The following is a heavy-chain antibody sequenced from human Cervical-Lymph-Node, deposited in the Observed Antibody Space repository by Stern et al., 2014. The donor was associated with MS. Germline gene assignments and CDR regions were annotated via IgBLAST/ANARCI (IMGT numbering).Heavy chain of an antibody. Sequence: QVQLQESGPGLVKPSQTLSLTCTVSGGSLNNGDYYWSWVRQHPGKSLEWLGYIYYSGATYYNPSIKGRLTISVDTSKRHFSLKLTSVTAADTAVYYCARELSGMYGMDVWGQGTTVTVSS. V-gene: IGHV4-31*03. CDR3: ARELSGMYGMDV. D-gene: IGHD1-1*01. CDR2: IYYSGAT. CDR1: GGSLNNGDYY. J-gene: IGHJ6*02.